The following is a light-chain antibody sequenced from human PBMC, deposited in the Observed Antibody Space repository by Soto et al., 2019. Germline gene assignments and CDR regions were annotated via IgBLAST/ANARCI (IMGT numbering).Light chain of an antibody. CDR2: RNN. Sequence: QSVLTQPPSASGTPGQRVTISCSGSSSNIGSNYVYWYQQLPGTAPKLLIYRNNQRPSGVPDRFSGSKSGTSASLAISGLRSEDEADYYCAAWDDSLSDVVFGGGIKLTVL. CDR3: AAWDDSLSDVV. V-gene: IGLV1-47*01. J-gene: IGLJ2*01. CDR1: SSNIGSNY.